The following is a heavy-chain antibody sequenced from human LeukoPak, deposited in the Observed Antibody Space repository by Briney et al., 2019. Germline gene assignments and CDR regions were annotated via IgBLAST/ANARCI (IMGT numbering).Heavy chain of an antibody. D-gene: IGHD3-3*01. CDR3: AREPLRFLEWSHTFLFDY. J-gene: IGHJ4*02. Sequence: ASVKVSCKASGGTFSNYAINWVRQAPGQGLEWMGGIIPLFGTANYAQKFQGRVTITADESTSTAYMELSSLRSEDTAVYYCAREPLRFLEWSHTFLFDYWGQGTLVTVSS. CDR2: IIPLFGTA. V-gene: IGHV1-69*13. CDR1: GGTFSNYA.